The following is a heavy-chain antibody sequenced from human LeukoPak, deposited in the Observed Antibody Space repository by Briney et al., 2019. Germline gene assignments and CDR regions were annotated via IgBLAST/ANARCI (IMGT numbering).Heavy chain of an antibody. Sequence: GGSLRLSCAASGFTFSSYAMSWVRQAPGKGLEWVSAISGSGGSTYYADSVKGRFTISRDNSKNTLYLQMNSLRAEDTAVYYCAKEIHPYSGSYYGGGGAFDIWGQGTMVTVSS. D-gene: IGHD1-26*01. CDR3: AKEIHPYSGSYYGGGGAFDI. CDR2: ISGSGGST. V-gene: IGHV3-23*01. CDR1: GFTFSSYA. J-gene: IGHJ3*02.